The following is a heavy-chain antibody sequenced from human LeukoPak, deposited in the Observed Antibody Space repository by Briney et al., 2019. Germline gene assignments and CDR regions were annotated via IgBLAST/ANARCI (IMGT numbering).Heavy chain of an antibody. J-gene: IGHJ4*02. V-gene: IGHV5-51*01. CDR3: ATGYYDILTGYLATGIDY. CDR2: IYPGDSDT. CDR1: GYSFTSYW. Sequence: GESLKISCKGSGYSFTSYWIGWVRQMPGKGLEWMGIIYPGDSDTRYSPSFQGQVTISADKSISTAYLQWSSLKASDTAMYYCATGYYDILTGYLATGIDYWGQGTLVTVSS. D-gene: IGHD3-9*01.